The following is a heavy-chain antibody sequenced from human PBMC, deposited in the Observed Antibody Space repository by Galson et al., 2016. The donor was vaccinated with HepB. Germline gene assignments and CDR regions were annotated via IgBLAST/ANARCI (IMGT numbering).Heavy chain of an antibody. J-gene: IGHJ5*02. D-gene: IGHD4-17*01. V-gene: IGHV3-15*01. Sequence: SLRLSCAASGFTFNNAWMSWVRQAPGKGLEWVGRIKSKTDGGTPDYAAPVKGRFTISRDDSKNTLYLQMNSLKTGDTAVYYCTTDSPDYGDSDTWGQGTLVTVSS. CDR3: TTDSPDYGDSDT. CDR2: IKSKTDGGTP. CDR1: GFTFNNAW.